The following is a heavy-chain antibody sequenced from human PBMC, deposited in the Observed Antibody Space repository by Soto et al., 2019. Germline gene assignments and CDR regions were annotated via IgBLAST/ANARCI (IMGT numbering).Heavy chain of an antibody. D-gene: IGHD6-19*01. CDR3: ARELRDSACDAHH. J-gene: IGHJ4*02. V-gene: IGHV1-18*01. CDR2: IRVNNGDT. CDR1: GYTFTNSG. Sequence: QVQLVQSGAEVKKPGASVKVSCKASGYTFTNSGFSWVRQAPGQGLEWVGWIRVNNGDTHYAQKLQGRATMTTDTXTRTAFIGQRRMRSGDTAVYDWARELRDSACDAHHRGPGALITVSS.